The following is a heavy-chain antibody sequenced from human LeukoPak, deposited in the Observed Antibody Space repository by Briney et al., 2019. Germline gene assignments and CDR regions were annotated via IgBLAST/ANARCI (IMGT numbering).Heavy chain of an antibody. Sequence: GGSLRLSCAASGFTFSSYALHWVRQAPGKGLEWVAVISSDGNNKYYADSVKGRFTISRDNSKNTLYLQMNSLRAEDTAVYYCAAVLAAAGAFDYWGQGTLVTVSS. D-gene: IGHD6-13*01. CDR1: GFTFSSYA. J-gene: IGHJ4*02. CDR3: AAVLAAAGAFDY. CDR2: ISSDGNNK. V-gene: IGHV3-30-3*01.